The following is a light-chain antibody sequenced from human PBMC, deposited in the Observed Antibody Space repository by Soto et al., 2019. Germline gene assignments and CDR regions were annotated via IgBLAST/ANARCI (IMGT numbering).Light chain of an antibody. J-gene: IGLJ1*01. CDR1: SGDVGGYNL. V-gene: IGLV2-23*01. CDR3: CSYSSSSTFYV. CDR2: EDY. Sequence: QSALTQPASVSGSPGQSITISCTGTSGDVGGYNLVSWYLQHPGKVPKLLIYEDYRRPSGVSTRFSASKSGNTASLTISGLQAEDEAHYYCCSYSSSSTFYVFGAGTKVTVL.